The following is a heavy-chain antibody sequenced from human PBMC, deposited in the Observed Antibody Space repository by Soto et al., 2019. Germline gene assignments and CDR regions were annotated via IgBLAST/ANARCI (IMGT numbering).Heavy chain of an antibody. J-gene: IGHJ4*02. CDR1: GGSIHDYY. Sequence: QVQLQESGPGLVKPSQTLSLTCTVSGGSIHDYYWVWIRQPPGKGLEWIGSIFYTGSTDYNPSLKRRVTLSLATSKNQFSLNLSSVTAADTAVYYCARVNRGAFDHWGQGALVTVSS. CDR2: IFYTGST. CDR3: ARVNRGAFDH. V-gene: IGHV4-59*01.